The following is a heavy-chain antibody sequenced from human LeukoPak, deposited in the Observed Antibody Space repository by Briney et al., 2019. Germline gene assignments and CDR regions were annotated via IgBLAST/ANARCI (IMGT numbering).Heavy chain of an antibody. D-gene: IGHD3-3*01. V-gene: IGHV4-34*01. J-gene: IGHJ5*02. Sequence: SETLSLTCAVYGGSFSGYYWSWIRQPPGKGLEWIGEINHSGSTNYNPSLKSRVTISVDTSKNQFSLKLSSVTAADTAVYYCARKAFFGVVVGPRFDPWGQGTLVTVSS. CDR2: INHSGST. CDR1: GGSFSGYY. CDR3: ARKAFFGVVVGPRFDP.